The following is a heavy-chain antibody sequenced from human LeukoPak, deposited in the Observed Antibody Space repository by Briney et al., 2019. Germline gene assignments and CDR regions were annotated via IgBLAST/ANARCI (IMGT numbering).Heavy chain of an antibody. D-gene: IGHD3-22*01. CDR3: ARHYSSGYLDAFDI. V-gene: IGHV4-34*01. J-gene: IGHJ3*02. CDR2: INHSGST. CDR1: GGSFSGYY. Sequence: SSETLSLTCAVYGGSFSGYYWSWIRQPPGKGLEWIGEINHSGSTNYNPSLKSRVTISVDTSKNQFSLKLSSVTAADTAVYYCARHYSSGYLDAFDIWGQGTMVTVSS.